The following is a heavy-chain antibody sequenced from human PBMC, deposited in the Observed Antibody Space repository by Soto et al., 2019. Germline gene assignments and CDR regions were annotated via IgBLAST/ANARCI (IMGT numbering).Heavy chain of an antibody. D-gene: IGHD2-2*01. Sequence: GGSLRLSCAASGFTFSIYAMSWVRQAPGKGLEWVSAISGSGGSTYYADSVKGRFTISRDNSKNTLYLQMNSLRAEDTAVYYCAKDLRLVVVPAALGYWGQGTLVTVSS. CDR2: ISGSGGST. V-gene: IGHV3-23*01. CDR1: GFTFSIYA. CDR3: AKDLRLVVVPAALGY. J-gene: IGHJ4*02.